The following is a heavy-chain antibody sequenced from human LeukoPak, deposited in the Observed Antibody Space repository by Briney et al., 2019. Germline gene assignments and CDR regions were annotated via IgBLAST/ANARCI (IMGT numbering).Heavy chain of an antibody. V-gene: IGHV4-59*08. CDR2: THYSGNT. D-gene: IGHD6-13*01. J-gene: IGHJ6*02. Sequence: PSETLSLTRRVSDDSISSYYWNWIRQPPGKPLEWVGYTHYSGNTNYNPSLKSRVTTLVDMSKNQFSLKLSSVTAADTAVYYCARRSTASSNIAAAGTPYYYYGMDVWGQGTTVTVSS. CDR1: DDSISSYY. CDR3: ARRSTASSNIAAAGTPYYYYGMDV.